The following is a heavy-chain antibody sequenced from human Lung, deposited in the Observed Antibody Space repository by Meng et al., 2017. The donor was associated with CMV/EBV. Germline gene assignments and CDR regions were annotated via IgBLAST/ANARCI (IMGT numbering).Heavy chain of an antibody. V-gene: IGHV3-21*06. CDR3: GRVPGLGMSFYYGLDV. D-gene: IGHD7-27*01. J-gene: IGHJ6*02. Sequence: GESLKISCAASGFTFSTYNMNWVRQAPGKGLEWVSSISSSSNYIYYADSVKGRFTISRANARNSLFLQMNSLRAEDTAVYYCGRVPGLGMSFYYGLDVWGRGNXVXVSS. CDR2: ISSSSNYI. CDR1: GFTFSTYN.